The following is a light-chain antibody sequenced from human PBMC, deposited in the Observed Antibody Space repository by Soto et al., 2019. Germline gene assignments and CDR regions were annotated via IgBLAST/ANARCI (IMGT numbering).Light chain of an antibody. CDR1: QSISSY. CDR2: AAS. J-gene: IGKJ5*01. V-gene: IGKV1-39*01. CDR3: QQSYSTLIT. Sequence: DIQMTQSPSSMSTSVGDRISITCRASQSISSYVNWYQQKPGKVPKLLIYAASSLQSGVPSRFSGSGSGTDFTLTISSLQPEDFATYYCQQSYSTLITFGQGTRLEIK.